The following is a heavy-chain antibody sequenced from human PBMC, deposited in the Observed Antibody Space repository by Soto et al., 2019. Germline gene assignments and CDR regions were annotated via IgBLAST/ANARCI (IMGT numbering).Heavy chain of an antibody. CDR1: GGSISSGGYY. V-gene: IGHV4-31*03. CDR2: IYYSGST. D-gene: IGHD2-21*02. J-gene: IGHJ5*02. CDR3: ARDGDGGNPSVHWFDP. Sequence: KQSQTLSLTCTVSGGSISSGGYYWSWIRQHPGKGLEWIGYIYYSGSTYYNPSLKSRVTISVDTSKNQFSLKLSSVTAADTAVYYCARDGDGGNPSVHWFDPWGQGTLVTVSS.